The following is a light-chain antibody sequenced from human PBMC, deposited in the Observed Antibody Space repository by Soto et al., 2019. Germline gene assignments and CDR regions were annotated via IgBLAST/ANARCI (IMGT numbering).Light chain of an antibody. CDR2: DAS. CDR3: QQYNSYSLT. V-gene: IGKV1-5*01. Sequence: DIQITQSPSTLSASVGDRVTITCRASQSITSWLAWYQQKPGKAPNLLIYDASSLQSGVPSRFSGSGSGTEFTLTISSLQPDDSATYYCQQYNSYSLTFGQGTKVDIK. J-gene: IGKJ1*01. CDR1: QSITSW.